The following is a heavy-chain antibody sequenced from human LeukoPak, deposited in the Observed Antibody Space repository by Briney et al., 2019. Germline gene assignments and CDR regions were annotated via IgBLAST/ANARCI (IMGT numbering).Heavy chain of an antibody. Sequence: GGSLRLSCAASGFIVSSNYMSWVRQAPGRGLEWASSVDGGGGGTYYADSVKGRFTISRDNSKDTLYLQMNGLRAEDTAVYFCAKQSAGSAAWYSLHYDFWGQGTLVTVSS. CDR2: VDGGGGGT. V-gene: IGHV3-23*01. CDR1: GFIVSSNY. J-gene: IGHJ4*02. D-gene: IGHD6-13*01. CDR3: AKQSAGSAAWYSLHYDF.